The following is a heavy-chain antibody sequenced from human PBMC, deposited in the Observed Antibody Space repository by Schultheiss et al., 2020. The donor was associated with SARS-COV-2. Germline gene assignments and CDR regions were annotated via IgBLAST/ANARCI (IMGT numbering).Heavy chain of an antibody. Sequence: ASVKVSCKASGYTFTSYAMHWVRQAPGQRLEWMGWINAGNGNTKYSQKFQGRVTITRDTSASTAYMELSSLRSEDTAVYYCARGLGYCSSTSCYMSGWFDPWGQGTLVTVSS. J-gene: IGHJ5*02. V-gene: IGHV1-3*01. CDR3: ARGLGYCSSTSCYMSGWFDP. CDR1: GYTFTSYA. D-gene: IGHD2-2*02. CDR2: INAGNGNT.